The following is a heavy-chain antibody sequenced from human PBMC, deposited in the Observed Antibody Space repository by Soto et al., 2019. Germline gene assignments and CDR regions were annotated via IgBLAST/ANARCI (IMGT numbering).Heavy chain of an antibody. D-gene: IGHD1-1*01. CDR2: IDHSGTV. V-gene: IGHV4-34*01. Sequence: SETLCLTCAVSGPFSHFSTTYNWNWIRQPPGKGLEWVGEIDHSGTVTYNPSLKTRITLSVDTSKSQISLKLSSVTAPDKAVYYCARVRPNVGIGRSRRARRFGYWSQGSLGTVS. CDR3: ARVRPNVGIGRSRRARRFGY. CDR1: GPFSHFSTTYN. J-gene: IGHJ4*02.